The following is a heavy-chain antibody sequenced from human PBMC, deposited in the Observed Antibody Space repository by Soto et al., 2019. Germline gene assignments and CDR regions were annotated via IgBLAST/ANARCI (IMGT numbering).Heavy chain of an antibody. V-gene: IGHV3-21*01. D-gene: IGHD3-3*01. J-gene: IGHJ5*02. CDR2: ISSSSSYI. CDR1: GFTFSSYS. Sequence: GGSLRLSCAASGFTFSSYSMNWVRQAPGKGLEWVSSISSSSSYIYYADSVKGRFTISRDNAKNSLYLQMNSLRAEDTAVYYCARDRRSGITIFGVVPHRGNCLDPWGQGTLVTVSS. CDR3: ARDRRSGITIFGVVPHRGNCLDP.